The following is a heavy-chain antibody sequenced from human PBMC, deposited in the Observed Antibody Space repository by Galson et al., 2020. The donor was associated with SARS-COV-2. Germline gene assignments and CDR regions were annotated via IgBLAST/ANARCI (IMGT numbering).Heavy chain of an antibody. D-gene: IGHD1-1*01. CDR3: ASALHGYNFFGL. Sequence: SETLSLTCPVSAYSISRGYYWGWIRQPTRKGLEWIGSIYHSGSTYANPSLKSRVTISLDTSKNQFTLRLSSVTAADTAVYHCASALHGYNFFGLWGRGTLVTVSS. CDR1: AYSISRGYY. V-gene: IGHV4-38-2*01. CDR2: IYHSGST. J-gene: IGHJ2*01.